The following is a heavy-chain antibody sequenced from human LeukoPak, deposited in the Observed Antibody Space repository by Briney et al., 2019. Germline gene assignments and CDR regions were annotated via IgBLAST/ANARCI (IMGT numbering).Heavy chain of an antibody. CDR3: ARSQNYYGSGDY. CDR2: IYYTGKT. D-gene: IGHD3-10*01. Sequence: SETLSLTCTVSGGSVSNGNYYWSWLRQPPGKALEWIGYIYYTGKTYYNPSLEGRVTILVDTSRNHFSVKLSSVTAADTAAYYCARSQNYYGSGDYWSQGTLVTVSS. V-gene: IGHV4-61*03. J-gene: IGHJ4*02. CDR1: GGSVSNGNYY.